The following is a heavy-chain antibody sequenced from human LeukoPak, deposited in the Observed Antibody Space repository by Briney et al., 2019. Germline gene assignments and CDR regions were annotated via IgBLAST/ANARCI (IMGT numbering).Heavy chain of an antibody. CDR1: GGSISDYY. V-gene: IGHV4-59*01. Sequence: SETLSLTCTVSGGSISDYYRGWIRQPPGKGLEWIGYFYNSGSSTYNPSLKSRVTISVDTSKEQFSLKVNSVTAADTAVYYCTRGAGWLIDYWGQGIPVTVSS. D-gene: IGHD3-16*01. CDR2: FYNSGSS. J-gene: IGHJ4*02. CDR3: TRGAGWLIDY.